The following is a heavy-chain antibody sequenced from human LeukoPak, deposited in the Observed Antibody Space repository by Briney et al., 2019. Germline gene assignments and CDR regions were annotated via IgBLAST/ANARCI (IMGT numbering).Heavy chain of an antibody. CDR3: ARMPDY. Sequence: GGSLRLSCAASGFTVSSNYMSWVRQAPGKGLVWVSRINRDGSSTSYADSVKGRFTISRDNAKNSLYLQMNSLRAEDTAVYFCARMPDYWGQGTLVTVSS. D-gene: IGHD2-2*01. CDR1: GFTVSSNY. V-gene: IGHV3-74*01. J-gene: IGHJ4*02. CDR2: INRDGSST.